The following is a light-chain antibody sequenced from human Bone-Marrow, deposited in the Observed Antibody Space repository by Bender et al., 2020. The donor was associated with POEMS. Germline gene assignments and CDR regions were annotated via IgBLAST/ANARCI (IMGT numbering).Light chain of an antibody. V-gene: IGLV2-14*02. Sequence: QSALTQPASVSGSPGQSITISCTGTSSDVGSYHLVSWYQHHPGKAPKLLIYDVTNRPSGVSNRFSGSKSGNTASLTISGLQAEDEADYYCNSYTSSGTPVFGGGTKLTVL. CDR2: DVT. J-gene: IGLJ2*01. CDR3: NSYTSSGTPV. CDR1: SSDVGSYHL.